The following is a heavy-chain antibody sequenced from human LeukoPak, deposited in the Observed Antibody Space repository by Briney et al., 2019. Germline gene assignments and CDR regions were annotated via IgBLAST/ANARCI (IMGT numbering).Heavy chain of an antibody. Sequence: ASVKVSCKASGYIFTGYYMHWMRQAPGQGLELMGWINPNSGGTNYAQKFQGRVTMTRDTFISTVYMDLSRLRSDDTAVYYCARELWFGEFYFDYWGQGTLVTVSS. V-gene: IGHV1-2*02. J-gene: IGHJ4*02. CDR3: ARELWFGEFYFDY. CDR1: GYIFTGYY. CDR2: INPNSGGT. D-gene: IGHD3-10*01.